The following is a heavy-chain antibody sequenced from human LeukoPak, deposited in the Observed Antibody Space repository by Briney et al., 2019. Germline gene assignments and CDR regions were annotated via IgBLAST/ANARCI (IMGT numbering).Heavy chain of an antibody. CDR3: ARHHGDSYPLYYMDV. CDR2: IYPGDSDT. Sequence: GESLKISCKGSGYSFTSYWIGWVRQMPGKGLEWMGIIYPGDSDTRYSPSFQGQVTISADKSISTAYLQWSSLKASDTAMYYCARHHGDSYPLYYMDVWGKGTTVTVSS. CDR1: GYSFTSYW. J-gene: IGHJ6*03. V-gene: IGHV5-51*01. D-gene: IGHD4-17*01.